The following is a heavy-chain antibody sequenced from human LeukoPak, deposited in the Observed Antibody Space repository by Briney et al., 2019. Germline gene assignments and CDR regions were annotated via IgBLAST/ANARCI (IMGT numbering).Heavy chain of an antibody. V-gene: IGHV3-30-3*01. CDR2: ISYDGSNK. CDR3: ARGRAAAGPGDPYYFDY. J-gene: IGHJ4*02. Sequence: GGSLRLSCAASGFTFSSYAMHWVRQAPGKGLEWVAVISYDGSNKYYADSVKGRFTISRDNSKNTLYLQMNSLRAEDTAVYYCARGRAAAGPGDPYYFDYWSQGTLVTVSS. CDR1: GFTFSSYA. D-gene: IGHD6-13*01.